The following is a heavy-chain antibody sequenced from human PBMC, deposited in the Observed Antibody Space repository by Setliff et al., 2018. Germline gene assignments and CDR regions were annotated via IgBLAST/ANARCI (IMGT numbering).Heavy chain of an antibody. CDR3: ARSINGYQQRYDF. V-gene: IGHV3-48*03. D-gene: IGHD3-16*01. J-gene: IGHJ4*02. CDR1: GFTFSSYA. Sequence: GGSLRLSCAASGFTFSSYAMTWVRQAPGKGLEWVSYINSGGTKIYYADSVEGRFTISRDNGKNSLFLQMNSVRAEDTAVYYCARSINGYQQRYDFWGQGALVTVSS. CDR2: INSGGTKI.